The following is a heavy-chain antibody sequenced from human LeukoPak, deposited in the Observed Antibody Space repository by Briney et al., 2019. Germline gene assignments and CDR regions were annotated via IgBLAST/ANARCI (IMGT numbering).Heavy chain of an antibody. CDR1: GGSISSYY. CDR2: IYTSGST. Sequence: PSETLSLTCTVSGGSISSYYWSWIRQPAGKGLEWIGRIYTSGSTNYNPSLKSRVTISVDTSKNQFSLKLSSVTAADTAVYYCARDLVYCSSTSCYHWFDPWGQGTLVTVSS. CDR3: ARDLVYCSSTSCYHWFDP. D-gene: IGHD2-2*01. J-gene: IGHJ5*02. V-gene: IGHV4-4*07.